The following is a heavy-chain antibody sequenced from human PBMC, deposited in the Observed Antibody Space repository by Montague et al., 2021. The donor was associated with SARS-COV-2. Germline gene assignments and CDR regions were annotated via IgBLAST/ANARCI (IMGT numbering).Heavy chain of an antibody. D-gene: IGHD2-15*01. V-gene: IGHV4-4*02. Sequence: SETLSLTCTVSGASITSSNWWNWVRQPPGKGLEWIGQIYHSGSTNYNPSLKCRLTLSLDKSKNQFSLSLSSVTAADTAVYYCARQIQQVVLSPAKLPNWFDPWGLGTLATVAS. CDR3: ARQIQQVVLSPAKLPNWFDP. CDR1: GASITSSNW. CDR2: IYHSGST. J-gene: IGHJ5*02.